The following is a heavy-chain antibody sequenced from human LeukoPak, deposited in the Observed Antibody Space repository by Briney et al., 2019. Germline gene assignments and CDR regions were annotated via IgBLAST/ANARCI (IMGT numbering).Heavy chain of an antibody. CDR3: ARGGQGDGYSADDAFDI. Sequence: SQTLSLTCAISGDSVSSDSVAWNWIRQSPSRGLEWLGRTNYRSKWYNDYAVSVKSRITINPDTSKNQFSLHLNAVTPEDTAVYYCARGGQGDGYSADDAFDIWGQGTMDTVSS. D-gene: IGHD5-24*01. V-gene: IGHV6-1*01. J-gene: IGHJ3*02. CDR1: GDSVSSDSVA. CDR2: TNYRSKWYN.